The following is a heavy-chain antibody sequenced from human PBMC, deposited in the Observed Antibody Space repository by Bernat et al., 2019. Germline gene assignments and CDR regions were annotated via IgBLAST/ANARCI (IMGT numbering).Heavy chain of an antibody. Sequence: EVQLVESGGGLVQPGGSLRLSCAASGFTLSSYWMTWVRQAPGKGLEWVANIKQDGTEKYCVDSVKGRFTISRDNAKNSLYLQMNRLRDEDTAVYYCARGFFGYCSSPSCRHFYYYYYMDVWGKVTTVTVSS. D-gene: IGHD2-2*01. J-gene: IGHJ6*03. V-gene: IGHV3-7*01. CDR2: IKQDGTEK. CDR3: ARGFFGYCSSPSCRHFYYYYYMDV. CDR1: GFTLSSYW.